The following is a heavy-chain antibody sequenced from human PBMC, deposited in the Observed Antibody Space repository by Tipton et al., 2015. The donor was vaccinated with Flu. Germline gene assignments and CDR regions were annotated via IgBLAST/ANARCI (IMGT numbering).Heavy chain of an antibody. D-gene: IGHD6-19*01. CDR2: ISSSGSS. V-gene: IGHV4-59*01. Sequence: TLSLTCSVSGDSISSFYWSWIRQPPGKGLEWIAYISSSGSSNYNPSLKSRITVSVDTSKNQFSLILSSVTAADTAVYYCARSSRGWYRAMFDWGQGTLVTVSS. CDR3: ARSSRGWYRAMFD. J-gene: IGHJ4*02. CDR1: GDSISSFY.